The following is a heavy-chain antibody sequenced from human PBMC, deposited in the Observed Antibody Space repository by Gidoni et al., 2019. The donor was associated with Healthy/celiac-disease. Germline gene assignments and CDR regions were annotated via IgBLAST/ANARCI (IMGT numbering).Heavy chain of an antibody. V-gene: IGHV1-69*06. Sequence: QVQLVQSGAEVKKPGSSVKVSCKASGGTVSSYASSWVRQAPGHGLEWVGGIIPIFGTANYAQKFQGRVTITADKSTSTAYMELSSLRSEDTAVSYCASGEWSPPTFWRAYYYYYGMDVWGQGTTVTVSS. J-gene: IGHJ6*02. CDR2: IIPIFGTA. CDR3: ASGEWSPPTFWRAYYYYYGMDV. CDR1: GGTVSSYA. D-gene: IGHD3-3*01.